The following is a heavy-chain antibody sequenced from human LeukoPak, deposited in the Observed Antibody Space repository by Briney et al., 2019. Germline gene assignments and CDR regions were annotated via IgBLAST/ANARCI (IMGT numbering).Heavy chain of an antibody. D-gene: IGHD5-18*01. J-gene: IGHJ4*02. V-gene: IGHV1-69*13. CDR1: GGTFSSYA. CDR3: ARGGDTAMATSHY. CDR2: IIPTFGTA. Sequence: GASVKVSCKASGGTFSSYAISWVRQAPGQGLEWMGGIIPTFGTANYAQKFQGRVTITADESTSTAYMELSSLRSEDTAVYYCARGGDTAMATSHYWGQGTLVTVSS.